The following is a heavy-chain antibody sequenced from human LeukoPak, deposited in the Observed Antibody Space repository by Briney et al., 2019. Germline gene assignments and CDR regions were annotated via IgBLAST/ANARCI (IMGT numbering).Heavy chain of an antibody. V-gene: IGHV3-21*01. CDR3: ARDEYSSSSPAGDY. J-gene: IGHJ4*02. Sequence: GGSLRLSCAASGFTFSSYSMSWVRQAPGKGLEWVSSISSSSSYIYYADSVKGRFTISRDNAKNSLYLQMNSLRAEDTAVYYCARDEYSSSSPAGDYWGQGTLVTVSS. D-gene: IGHD6-6*01. CDR2: ISSSSSYI. CDR1: GFTFSSYS.